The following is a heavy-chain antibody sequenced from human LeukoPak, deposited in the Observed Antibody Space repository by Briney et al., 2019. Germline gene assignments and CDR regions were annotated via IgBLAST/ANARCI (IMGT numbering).Heavy chain of an antibody. D-gene: IGHD1-1*01. V-gene: IGHV3-53*01. CDR1: GFTVSSNY. J-gene: IGHJ6*04. CDR3: ARGPRSITGGMDV. CDR2: IYSGGST. Sequence: HSGGSLRLSCAASGFTVSSNYMSWVRQAPGKGLEWVSVIYSGGSTYYADSVKGRFTISRDNSKNTLYLQMNSLRAEDTAVYYCARGPRSITGGMDVWGKGTTVTVSS.